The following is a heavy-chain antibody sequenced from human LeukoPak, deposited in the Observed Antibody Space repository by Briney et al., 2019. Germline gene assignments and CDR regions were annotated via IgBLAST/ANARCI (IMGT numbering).Heavy chain of an antibody. CDR2: ISYDGSNK. CDR1: GFTFSSYG. D-gene: IGHD3-22*01. J-gene: IGHJ6*02. Sequence: GRSLRLSCAASGFTFSSYGMHWVRQAPGKGLEWVAVISYDGSNKYYADSVKGRFTISRDNSKNTLYLQMNSLRAEDTAVYYCAKASLYDSSGSIAYFYYYGMDVWGQGTTVTVSS. V-gene: IGHV3-30*18. CDR3: AKASLYDSSGSIAYFYYYGMDV.